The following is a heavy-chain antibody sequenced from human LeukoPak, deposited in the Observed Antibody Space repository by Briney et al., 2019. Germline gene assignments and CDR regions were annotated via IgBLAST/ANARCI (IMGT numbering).Heavy chain of an antibody. V-gene: IGHV5-51*01. CDR1: GYSFTSYW. CDR2: IYPGDSDT. D-gene: IGHD4-17*01. CDR3: AILSRDDYGDYVISWYFDY. Sequence: GESLKISCKGSGYSFTSYWIGWVRQMPGKGLEWGRIIYPGDSDTRYSPSFQGQVTISADKSISTAYPQWRRLKASDTAMYSGAILSRDDYGDYVISWYFDYWGQGTLVTVSS. J-gene: IGHJ4*02.